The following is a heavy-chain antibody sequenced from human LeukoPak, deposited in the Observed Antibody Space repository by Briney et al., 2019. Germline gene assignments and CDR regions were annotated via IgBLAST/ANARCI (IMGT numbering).Heavy chain of an antibody. D-gene: IGHD3-10*01. CDR2: INHSGST. CDR1: GFTFSTYT. CDR3: ARGSPRRYYYGSGSYPGLLLYGMDV. Sequence: GSLRLSCAASGFTFSTYTMNWVRQPPGKGLEWIGEINHSGSTNYNPSLKSRVTISVDTSKNQFSLKLSSVTAADTAVYYCARGSPRRYYYGSGSYPGLLLYGMDVWGQGTTVTVSS. J-gene: IGHJ6*02. V-gene: IGHV4-34*01.